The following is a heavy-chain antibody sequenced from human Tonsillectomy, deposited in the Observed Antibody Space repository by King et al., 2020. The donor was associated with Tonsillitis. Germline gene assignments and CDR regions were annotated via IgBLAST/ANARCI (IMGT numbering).Heavy chain of an antibody. CDR3: ARDVGVKSSEDV. Sequence: QLVQSGAEVKKPGSSVKVSCKASGGTFSSYGISWVRQAPGQGREWMGRIIPNLVRANYAQKIQGRDTITADKSTSTAYMEVSSLRSEDTAGYYCARDVGVKSSEDVWGKGTTVTVSS. CDR1: GGTFSSYG. D-gene: IGHD3-3*01. V-gene: IGHV1-69*04. J-gene: IGHJ6*04. CDR2: IIPNLVRA.